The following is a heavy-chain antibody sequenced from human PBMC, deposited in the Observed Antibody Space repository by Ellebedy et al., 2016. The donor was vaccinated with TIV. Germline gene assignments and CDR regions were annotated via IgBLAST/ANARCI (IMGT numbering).Heavy chain of an antibody. V-gene: IGHV3-7*01. CDR2: IKQDGSEK. CDR1: GFTFSSYW. J-gene: IGHJ4*02. Sequence: GESLKISCAASGFTFSSYWMHWVRQAPGKGLEWVANIKQDGSEKYYVDSVKGRFTISRDNAKNSLYLQMNSLRAEDTAVYYCAKNWGIAVTGIPDYWGQGTLVTVSS. D-gene: IGHD6-19*01. CDR3: AKNWGIAVTGIPDY.